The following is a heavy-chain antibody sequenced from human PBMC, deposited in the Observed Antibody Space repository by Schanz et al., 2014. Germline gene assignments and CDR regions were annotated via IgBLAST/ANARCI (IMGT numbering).Heavy chain of an antibody. V-gene: IGHV3-7*04. D-gene: IGHD3-10*01. Sequence: EVQLLESGGGLVQPGGSLRLSCAASGFTFGDYAMTWVRQAPGKGLEWVANIKQDESEKYYVDSVKGRFTISRDNAKNSLFLHMNSLRAEDTAVYYCVRDILHRVYDSGSPWGQGTLVTVSS. CDR2: IKQDESEK. CDR3: VRDILHRVYDSGSP. CDR1: GFTFGDYA. J-gene: IGHJ5*02.